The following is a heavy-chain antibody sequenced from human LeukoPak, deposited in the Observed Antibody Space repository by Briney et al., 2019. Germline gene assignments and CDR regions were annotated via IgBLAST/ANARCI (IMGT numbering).Heavy chain of an antibody. CDR3: AGDHNYYGSGSYYLH. J-gene: IGHJ4*02. Sequence: GGSLRLSCAASGFTVSSNYMSWVRQAPGKGLEWVSVIYSGGSTYYADSVKGRFTISRDNSKNTLYLQMNSLRAEDTAVYYCAGDHNYYGSGSYYLHWGQGTLVTVSS. CDR1: GFTVSSNY. CDR2: IYSGGST. D-gene: IGHD3-10*01. V-gene: IGHV3-53*01.